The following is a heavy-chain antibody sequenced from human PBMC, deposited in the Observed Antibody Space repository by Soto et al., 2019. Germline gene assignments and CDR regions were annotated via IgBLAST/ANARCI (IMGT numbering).Heavy chain of an antibody. J-gene: IGHJ5*02. CDR1: GYHFSANH. CDR3: ARKPSLDYIRWGLDP. CDR2: INPKSDDT. D-gene: IGHD4-4*01. Sequence: ASVKVSCRASGYHFSANHFHWLRRPPGQGREWMGRINPKSDDTNYAQKFRGRVTMTRDTSIDTAYLELTGLTSDDTATYYCARKPSLDYIRWGLDPWGQGTLVTVSS. V-gene: IGHV1-2*02.